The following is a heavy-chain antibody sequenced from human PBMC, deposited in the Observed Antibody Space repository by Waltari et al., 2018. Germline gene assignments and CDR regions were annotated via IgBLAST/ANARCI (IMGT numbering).Heavy chain of an antibody. Sequence: QVQLVQSGAEVKKPGSSVKVSCKASGGTFSSYTISWVRQAPGQGLEWMGRIIPILGIANYAQKFQGRVTITADKSTSTAYMELSSLRSEDTAVYYCGGDHYYDSSGYGCDYWGQGTLVTVSS. J-gene: IGHJ4*02. CDR2: IIPILGIA. CDR1: GGTFSSYT. D-gene: IGHD3-22*01. CDR3: GGDHYYDSSGYGCDY. V-gene: IGHV1-69*02.